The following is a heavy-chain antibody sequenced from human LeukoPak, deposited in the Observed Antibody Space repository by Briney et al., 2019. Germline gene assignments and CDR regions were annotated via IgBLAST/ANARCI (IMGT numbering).Heavy chain of an antibody. V-gene: IGHV1-18*01. CDR3: ARGMGYSYGHPQGAFDI. Sequence: ASVKVSCKASDYSFTSYGVNWVRRAPGQGLEGRGWISAYNGKTNYSDSLQGRVTVTADISTSTAYTELRSLRSEDTAVYYCARGMGYSYGHPQGAFDIWGQGTMVTVSS. CDR2: ISAYNGKT. CDR1: DYSFTSYG. J-gene: IGHJ3*02. D-gene: IGHD5-18*01.